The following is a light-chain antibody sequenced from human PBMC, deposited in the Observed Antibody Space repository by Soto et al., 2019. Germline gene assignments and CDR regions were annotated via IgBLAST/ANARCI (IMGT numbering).Light chain of an antibody. CDR1: QSIGTW. CDR2: DAS. Sequence: DIQLTQSPPYLSASVGERVNITCRASQSIGTWLAWHQQKPGKAPNLLMFDASTLHTGVPSRFSGSGSGTEFTLTISSLQPDDFATYYCQHYNSYSEAFGQGTKVDIK. CDR3: QHYNSYSEA. J-gene: IGKJ1*01. V-gene: IGKV1-5*01.